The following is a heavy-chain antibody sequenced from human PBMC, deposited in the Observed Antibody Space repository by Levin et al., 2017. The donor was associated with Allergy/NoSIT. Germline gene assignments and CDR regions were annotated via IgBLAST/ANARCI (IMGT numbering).Heavy chain of an antibody. CDR2: ISGYNGNT. D-gene: IGHD2-8*02. CDR3: ATNIALSGGGNWFDP. CDR1: GYTFTSYG. J-gene: IGHJ5*02. Sequence: VASVKVSCKASGYTFTSYGISWVRQAPGQGLEWMGWISGYNGNTNYAQNLQGRVTMTTDTSTSTAYMELRSLRYDDTAVYYCATNIALSGGGNWFDPWGQGTLVTVSS. V-gene: IGHV1-18*01.